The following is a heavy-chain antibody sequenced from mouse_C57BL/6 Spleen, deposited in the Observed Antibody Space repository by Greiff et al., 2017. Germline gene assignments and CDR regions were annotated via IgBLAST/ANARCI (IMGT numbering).Heavy chain of an antibody. CDR1: GFNIKNTY. CDR3: ARGTTVVARGDYAMDY. J-gene: IGHJ4*01. Sequence: EVQLQQSVAELVRPGASVKLSCTASGFNIKNTYMHWVKQRPEQGLEWIGRIDPANGNTKYAPKFQGKATITADTSSNTAYLQLSSLTSEDTAIYYCARGTTVVARGDYAMDYWGQGTSVTVSS. CDR2: IDPANGNT. D-gene: IGHD1-1*01. V-gene: IGHV14-3*01.